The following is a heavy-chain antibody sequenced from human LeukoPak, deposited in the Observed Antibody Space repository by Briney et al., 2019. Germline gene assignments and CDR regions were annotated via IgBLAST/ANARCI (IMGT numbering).Heavy chain of an antibody. CDR2: IWYDGSNK. D-gene: IGHD3-22*01. CDR1: GFTFSTYG. CDR3: AKDYSYYYDNSAYYPDY. J-gene: IGHJ4*02. V-gene: IGHV3-33*06. Sequence: GESLGLSCAASGFTFSTYGMHWVRQAPGKGLEWVAVIWYDGSNKYYADSVKGRFTISRDNSKNTLYLQVNSLRAEDTAVYYCAKDYSYYYDNSAYYPDYWGQGTLVTVSS.